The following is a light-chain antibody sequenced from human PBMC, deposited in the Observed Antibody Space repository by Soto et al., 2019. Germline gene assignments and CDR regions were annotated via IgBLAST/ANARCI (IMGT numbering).Light chain of an antibody. Sequence: DSLLTQSPATLSLSPGERATLSCGASQSITNNYLAWYQQKPGLAPRLLIYDTSKRATGIPDRFSGSGSGTDFTLTISRLEPEDFAVYYCQQYGSLITFGGGTKVDIK. V-gene: IGKV3D-20*01. CDR1: QSITNNY. CDR3: QQYGSLIT. J-gene: IGKJ4*01. CDR2: DTS.